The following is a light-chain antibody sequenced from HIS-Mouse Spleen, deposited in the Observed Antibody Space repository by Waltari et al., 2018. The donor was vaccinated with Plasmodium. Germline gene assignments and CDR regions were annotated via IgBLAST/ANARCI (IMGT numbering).Light chain of an antibody. V-gene: IGKV1-5*03. CDR2: KGS. J-gene: IGKJ2*01. CDR1: QSISSW. CDR3: QQYNSYYT. Sequence: DIQMTTPPSSMSASVGDRVTITCRASQSISSWLDWYQQKQGKAPKLLNYKGSSLESGVPSRFSGSGSGTEFTLTISSLQPDDFATYYCQQYNSYYTFGQGTKLEIK.